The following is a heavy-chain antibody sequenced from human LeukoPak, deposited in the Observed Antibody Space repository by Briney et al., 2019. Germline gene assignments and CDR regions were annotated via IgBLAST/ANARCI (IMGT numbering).Heavy chain of an antibody. CDR2: INNDGGSI. D-gene: IGHD1-26*01. J-gene: IGHJ4*02. CDR1: GFTLSNYV. Sequence: GESLRLSCAVSGFTLSNYVMSWVRQAPGKGLEWVAVINNDGGSISYTDSVRGRFTITRDNSKNTVYLQMNSLRAEDTAIYYCARRAILAFDYWGQGTLVTVSS. CDR3: ARRAILAFDY. V-gene: IGHV3-23*01.